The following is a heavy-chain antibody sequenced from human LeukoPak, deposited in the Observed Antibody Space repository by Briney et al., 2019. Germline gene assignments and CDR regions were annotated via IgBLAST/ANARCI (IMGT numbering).Heavy chain of an antibody. CDR1: GGSISNTNW. CDR2: VFHSGIT. V-gene: IGHV4-4*02. CDR3: ARDAETPSHGDYSE. D-gene: IGHD4-17*01. J-gene: IGHJ4*02. Sequence: SETLSLTCAVSGGSISNTNWWSWVRQPPGKGLEGIGEVFHSGITNYNPSLKSRVIISVDKSKNQFSLNLISVTAADTAVYYCARDAETPSHGDYSEWGQGTLVTVSS.